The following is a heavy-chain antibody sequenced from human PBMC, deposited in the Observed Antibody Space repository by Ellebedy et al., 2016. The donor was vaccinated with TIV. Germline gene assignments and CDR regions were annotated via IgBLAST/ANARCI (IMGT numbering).Heavy chain of an antibody. CDR1: GFTFSNAW. CDR3: ARIEGQKVARTGGYYYGMDV. J-gene: IGHJ6*01. Sequence: GESLKISCVASGFTFSNAWMSWVRQAPGKGLEWVSFIRSKAYGGTTEYAASVKGRFTISRDDSKSIAYLQMDSLRAEDTALYYCARIEGQKVARTGGYYYGMDVWGQGTTVTVSS. D-gene: IGHD5-12*01. V-gene: IGHV3-71*01. CDR2: IRSKAYGGTT.